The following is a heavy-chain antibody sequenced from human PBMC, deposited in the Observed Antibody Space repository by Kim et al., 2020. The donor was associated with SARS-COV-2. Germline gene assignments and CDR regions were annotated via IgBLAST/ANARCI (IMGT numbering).Heavy chain of an antibody. CDR1: GYSFTSYW. D-gene: IGHD6-13*01. Sequence: GESLKISCKGSGYSFTSYWISWVRQMPGKGLEWMGRIDPSDSYTNYSPSFQGHVTIPADKSISTAYLQWSSLKASDTAMYYCARHAAIAAAGHNWFDPWGQGALVTVSS. J-gene: IGHJ5*02. CDR2: IDPSDSYT. CDR3: ARHAAIAAAGHNWFDP. V-gene: IGHV5-10-1*01.